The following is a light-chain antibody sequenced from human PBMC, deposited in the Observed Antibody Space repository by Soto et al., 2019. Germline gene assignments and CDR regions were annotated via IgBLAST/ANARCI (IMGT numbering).Light chain of an antibody. CDR3: QVWDSSNYHYV. J-gene: IGLJ1*01. CDR2: EDR. V-gene: IGLV3-21*02. CDR1: DIGSKS. Sequence: SYVLTQPPSVSAAPGQTARITCGGADIGSKSGHWYQQKPGQAPVLVVYEDRARPSGIPERFSGSNSGNTATLTISRVEDGDEADYYCQVWDSSNYHYVFGSGTKLTVL.